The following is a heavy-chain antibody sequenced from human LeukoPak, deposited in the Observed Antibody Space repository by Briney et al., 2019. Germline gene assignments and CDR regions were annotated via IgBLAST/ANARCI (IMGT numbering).Heavy chain of an antibody. CDR1: GYTFTGYY. Sequence: GASVKVSCKASGYTFTGYYMHWVRQAPEQGLEWMGWINPNSGGTNYAQKFQGRVTMTRDTSISTAYMELSRLRSDDTAVYYCARRVDYYDSSGYSSWGQGTLVTVSS. CDR3: ARRVDYYDSSGYSS. CDR2: INPNSGGT. D-gene: IGHD3-22*01. V-gene: IGHV1-2*02. J-gene: IGHJ5*02.